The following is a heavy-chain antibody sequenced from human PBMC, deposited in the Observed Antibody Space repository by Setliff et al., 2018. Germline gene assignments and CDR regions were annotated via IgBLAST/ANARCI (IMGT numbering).Heavy chain of an antibody. CDR3: AREYIQLWSRSLWGYFDL. D-gene: IGHD5-18*01. Sequence: SETLSLTCTVSGGSISSSSYYWGWIRQPPGKGLEWIGSIYYSGSTYYNPSLKSRVTISVDTSKNQFSLKLSSVTAADTAVYYCAREYIQLWSRSLWGYFDLWGRGTLVTVSS. CDR1: GGSISSSSYY. V-gene: IGHV4-39*07. J-gene: IGHJ2*01. CDR2: IYYSGST.